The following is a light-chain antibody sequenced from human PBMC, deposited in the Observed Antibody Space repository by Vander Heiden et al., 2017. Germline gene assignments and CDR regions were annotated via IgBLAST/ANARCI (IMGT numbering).Light chain of an antibody. CDR3: QQYDNLPIT. V-gene: IGKV1-33*01. J-gene: IGKJ5*01. Sequence: DIQTTQSPSSLSASVGDRVTITCQASQDISNYLNWYQQKPGKAPKLLIYDASNWETGVPSRFSGSGSGTDFTFTISSLQPEDIATYYCQQYDNLPITFGQGTQLEIK. CDR1: QDISNY. CDR2: DAS.